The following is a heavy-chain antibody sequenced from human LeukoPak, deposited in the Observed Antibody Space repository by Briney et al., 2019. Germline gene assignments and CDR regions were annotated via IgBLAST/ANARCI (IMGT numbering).Heavy chain of an antibody. CDR2: IYYSGST. Sequence: PSETLSLTCTVSGGSISSYYWSWVRQPPGKGLEWIGHIYYSGSTNYNPSLTSRVTISVDTSKNQFSLKLSSVTAADTAVYYCARGTRDAAFDIWGQGTMVTVSS. J-gene: IGHJ3*02. D-gene: IGHD1-14*01. CDR3: ARGTRDAAFDI. CDR1: GGSISSYY. V-gene: IGHV4-59*01.